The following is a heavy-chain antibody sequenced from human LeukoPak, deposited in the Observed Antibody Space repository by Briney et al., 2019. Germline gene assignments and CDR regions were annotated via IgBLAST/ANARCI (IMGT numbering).Heavy chain of an antibody. V-gene: IGHV3-23*01. J-gene: IGHJ4*02. CDR3: AKGGVYSSGWDYFDY. D-gene: IGHD6-19*01. CDR2: ISGSGGST. Sequence: GGSLRLSCAAPGFTFSSYAMSWVRQAPGKGLEWVSAISGSGGSTYYADSVKGRFTISRDNSKNTLYLQMNTLRAEDTAIYYCAKGGVYSSGWDYFDYWGQGTLVTVSS. CDR1: GFTFSSYA.